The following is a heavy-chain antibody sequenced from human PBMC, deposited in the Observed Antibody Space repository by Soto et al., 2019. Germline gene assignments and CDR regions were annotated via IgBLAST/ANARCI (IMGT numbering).Heavy chain of an antibody. V-gene: IGHV1-18*01. CDR1: GYSFTSYG. CDR3: ARDSPYYDILTGPEHAFDI. J-gene: IGHJ3*02. D-gene: IGHD3-9*01. Sequence: ASVKVSCKASGYSFTSYGINWVRQAPGQGLEWMGWINADNGNTQYSQKLQGRVTMTTDTSTSTAYMELRSLRYDDTAVYYCARDSPYYDILTGPEHAFDIWGQGTMVTVSS. CDR2: INADNGNT.